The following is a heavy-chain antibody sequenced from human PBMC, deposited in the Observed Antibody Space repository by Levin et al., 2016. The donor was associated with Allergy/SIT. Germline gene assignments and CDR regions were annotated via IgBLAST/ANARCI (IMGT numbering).Heavy chain of an antibody. CDR2: IYYSGST. D-gene: IGHD4-17*01. Sequence: WIRQPPGKGLEWIGYIYYSGSTYYNPSLKSRVTISVDTSKNQFSLKLSSVTAADTAVYYCASYDYGDHPHAFDIWGQGTMVTVSS. V-gene: IGHV4-31*02. CDR3: ASYDYGDHPHAFDI. J-gene: IGHJ3*02.